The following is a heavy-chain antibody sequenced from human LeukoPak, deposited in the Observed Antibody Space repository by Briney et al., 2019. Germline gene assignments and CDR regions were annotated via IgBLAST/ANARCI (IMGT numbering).Heavy chain of an antibody. Sequence: GGSLRLSCAASGFTFSSYWMSWVRQAPGKGLEWVANIKQGGSEKYYVGSVKGRFTISRDNAKNSLYLQMNSLRAEDTAVYYCARDVSWPRLGYFDYWGQGTLVTVSS. CDR1: GFTFSSYW. J-gene: IGHJ4*02. CDR3: ARDVSWPRLGYFDY. D-gene: IGHD6-13*01. CDR2: IKQGGSEK. V-gene: IGHV3-7*01.